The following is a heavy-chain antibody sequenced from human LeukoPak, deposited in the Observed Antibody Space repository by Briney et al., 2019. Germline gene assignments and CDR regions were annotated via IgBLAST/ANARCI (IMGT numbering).Heavy chain of an antibody. J-gene: IGHJ4*02. V-gene: IGHV4-59*01. D-gene: IGHD5-12*01. Sequence: PSESLSLTCTLSGGSISTYDWSWIRLPPGKGLEWIGYIYHSGSTNYNPSLKSRVTISVDTSKNQFSLKLSSVTAADTAVYYCARGGGYASPIGYWGQGALVTVSS. CDR2: IYHSGST. CDR1: GGSISTYD. CDR3: ARGGGYASPIGY.